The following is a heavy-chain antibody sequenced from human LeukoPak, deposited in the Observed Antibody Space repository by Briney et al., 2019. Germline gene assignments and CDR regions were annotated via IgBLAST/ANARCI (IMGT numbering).Heavy chain of an antibody. D-gene: IGHD2-8*01. CDR2: IYYSGST. V-gene: IGHV4-30-4*01. Sequence: PSETLSLTCAVSGGSISSGGYSWSWIRQPPGKGLEWIGYIYYSGSTYYNPSLKSRVTISVDTSKNQFSLKLSSVTAADTAVYYCARDNNNFGVNYYYGMDVWGQGTTVTVSS. J-gene: IGHJ6*02. CDR3: ARDNNNFGVNYYYGMDV. CDR1: GGSISSGGYS.